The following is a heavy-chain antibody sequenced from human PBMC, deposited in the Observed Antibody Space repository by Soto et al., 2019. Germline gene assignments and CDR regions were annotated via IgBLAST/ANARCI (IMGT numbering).Heavy chain of an antibody. D-gene: IGHD1-7*01. Sequence: ASVKVSCKASGYTFTGYYMHWVRQAPGQGLEWMGWINPNSGGTNYAQKFQGRVTMTRDTSISTAYMELSRLRSDDTAVYYCARVRNWNYDAFDIWGQGTMVTVSS. CDR2: INPNSGGT. V-gene: IGHV1-2*02. CDR3: ARVRNWNYDAFDI. J-gene: IGHJ3*02. CDR1: GYTFTGYY.